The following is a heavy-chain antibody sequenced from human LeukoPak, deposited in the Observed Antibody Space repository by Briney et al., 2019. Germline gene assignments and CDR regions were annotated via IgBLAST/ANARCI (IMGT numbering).Heavy chain of an antibody. CDR3: ARGRYCSSTSCYDFQH. CDR1: GYSISSGYY. Sequence: SETLSLTCAVSGYSISSGYYWGWIRQPPGKGLEWIGSIYHSGSTNYNPSLKSRVTISVDTSKNQFSLKLSSVTAADTAVYYCARGRYCSSTSCYDFQHWGQGTLVTVSS. J-gene: IGHJ1*01. V-gene: IGHV4-38-2*01. CDR2: IYHSGST. D-gene: IGHD2-2*01.